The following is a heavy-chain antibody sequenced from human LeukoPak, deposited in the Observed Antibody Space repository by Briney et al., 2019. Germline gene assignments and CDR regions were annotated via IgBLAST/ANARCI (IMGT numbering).Heavy chain of an antibody. CDR2: IWYDGNNK. Sequence: PGRSLRLSCAASGFTFSNYGMHWVRQAPGKGLEWVAVIWYDGNNKYYADSVKGRFTISRDNSKNTLYLQMNSLRAEDTAVYYCAKDRLIVGATSFDYWGQGTLVTVSS. CDR3: AKDRLIVGATSFDY. CDR1: GFTFSNYG. V-gene: IGHV3-33*06. J-gene: IGHJ4*02. D-gene: IGHD1-26*01.